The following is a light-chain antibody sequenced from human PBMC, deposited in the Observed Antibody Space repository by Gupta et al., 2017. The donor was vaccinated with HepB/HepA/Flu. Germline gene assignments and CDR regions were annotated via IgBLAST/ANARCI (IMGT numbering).Light chain of an antibody. CDR2: DVN. J-gene: IGLJ1*01. V-gene: IGLV2-11*01. Sequence: QSALTQPRSVSGSPGQSVTISCTGTSSDVGGYNYVSWYQQHPGKAPKLMIYDVNKRPSEVPDRFSGSKSGNTASLTISGLQAEDETDYYCFSYAGSSYVFGTGTKVTVL. CDR3: FSYAGSSYV. CDR1: SSDVGGYNY.